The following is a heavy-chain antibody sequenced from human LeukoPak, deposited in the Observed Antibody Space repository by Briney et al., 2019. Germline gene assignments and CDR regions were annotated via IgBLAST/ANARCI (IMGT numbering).Heavy chain of an antibody. CDR3: ARVAGYCSSTSCYNWFDP. CDR2: IIPIFGTA. V-gene: IGHV1-69*05. D-gene: IGHD2-2*01. Sequence: ASVTVSCKASGGTFSSYAISWVRQAPGQGLEWMGGIIPIFGTANYAQKFQGRVTITTDESTSTAYMELSSLRSEDTAVYYCARVAGYCSSTSCYNWFDPWGQGTLVTVSS. CDR1: GGTFSSYA. J-gene: IGHJ5*02.